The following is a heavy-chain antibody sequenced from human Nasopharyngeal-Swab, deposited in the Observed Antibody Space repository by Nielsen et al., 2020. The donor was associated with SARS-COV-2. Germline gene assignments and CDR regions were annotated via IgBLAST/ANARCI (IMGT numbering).Heavy chain of an antibody. V-gene: IGHV4-61*02. Sequence: SETLSLTCTVSGGSISSGSYYWSWIRQPAGKGLEWIGRIYTSGSTNYNPSLKSRVTISVDTSKNQFSLKLSSVTAADTAVYYCARGLRGVTTYYYNYYMDVWGKGTTVTVSS. CDR2: IYTSGST. D-gene: IGHD4-17*01. CDR1: GGSISSGSYY. CDR3: ARGLRGVTTYYYNYYMDV. J-gene: IGHJ6*03.